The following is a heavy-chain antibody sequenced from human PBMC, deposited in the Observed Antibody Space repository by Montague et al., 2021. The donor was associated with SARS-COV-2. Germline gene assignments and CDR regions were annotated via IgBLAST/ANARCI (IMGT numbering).Heavy chain of an antibody. CDR2: TYYRSNWYN. V-gene: IGHV6-1*01. D-gene: IGHD3-16*01. CDR3: ARDLRWRYGYGMDV. CDR1: GDSVSIDSAA. Sequence: CAISGDSVSIDSAAWNWLRQSPSRGLEWLGRTYYRSNWYNDYAVSLKXRITIKSDTSKNQISLQLNSVTPEDTAVYYCARDLRWRYGYGMDVWGQGTTVTVSS. J-gene: IGHJ6*02.